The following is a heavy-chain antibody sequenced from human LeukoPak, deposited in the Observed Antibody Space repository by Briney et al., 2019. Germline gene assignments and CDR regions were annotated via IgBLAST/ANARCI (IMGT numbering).Heavy chain of an antibody. Sequence: KASQTLSLTCTVSGGSISSGGYYWSWIRQHPGKGLEWIGYIYYSGSTYYNPSLKSRVTISVDTSKNQFSLKLSSVTAADTAVYYCASFKIAPVGTSQIAAAGTPPYYFDYWGQGTLVTVSS. CDR1: GGSISSGGYY. CDR2: IYYSGST. D-gene: IGHD6-13*01. J-gene: IGHJ4*02. CDR3: ASFKIAPVGTSQIAAAGTPPYYFDY. V-gene: IGHV4-31*03.